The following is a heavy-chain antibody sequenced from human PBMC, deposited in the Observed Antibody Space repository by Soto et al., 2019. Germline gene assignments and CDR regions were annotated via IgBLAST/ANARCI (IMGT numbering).Heavy chain of an antibody. CDR2: ISAYSGST. D-gene: IGHD6-13*01. Sequence: QVQLVQSGAEVKKPGASVKVSCKASGYTFTSYGISWVRQAPGQGLEWMGWISAYSGSTNYAQKLQGRVTMTTDTSTSTAYRELRSLGSDDTAVYYCARSIAAAVDFDYWGQGTLVTVSS. J-gene: IGHJ4*02. CDR1: GYTFTSYG. CDR3: ARSIAAAVDFDY. V-gene: IGHV1-18*01.